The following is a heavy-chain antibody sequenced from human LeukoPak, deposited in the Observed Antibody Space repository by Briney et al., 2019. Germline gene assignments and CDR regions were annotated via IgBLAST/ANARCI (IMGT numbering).Heavy chain of an antibody. CDR3: TTDLGVSSGDDAFDI. D-gene: IGHD6-19*01. CDR2: ISYDGSNK. V-gene: IGHV3-30-3*01. J-gene: IGHJ3*02. Sequence: GGSLRLSCAASGFTFSSYAMHWVRQAPGKGLEWVAVISYDGSNKYYADSVKGRFTISRDNSKNTLYLQMNSLRAEDTAVYYCTTDLGVSSGDDAFDIWGQGTMVTVSS. CDR1: GFTFSSYA.